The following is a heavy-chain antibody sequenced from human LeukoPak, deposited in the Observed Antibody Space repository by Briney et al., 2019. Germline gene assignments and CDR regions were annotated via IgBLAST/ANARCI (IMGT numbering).Heavy chain of an antibody. D-gene: IGHD2-21*02. V-gene: IGHV3-30*02. CDR2: IRYDGSNT. CDR3: AKDKTLYCGGDCLFDY. J-gene: IGHJ4*02. Sequence: PGGSLRLSCAASGFIFSSYGMHWVRQAPGKGLEWVAFIRYDGSNTYYADSVKGRFTISRDNSKNTLYLQMNSLRAEDTAVYYCAKDKTLYCGGDCLFDYWGQGTLVTVSS. CDR1: GFIFSSYG.